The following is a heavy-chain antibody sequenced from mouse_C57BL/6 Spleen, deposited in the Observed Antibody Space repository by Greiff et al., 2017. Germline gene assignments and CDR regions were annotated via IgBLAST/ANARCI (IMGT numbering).Heavy chain of an antibody. Sequence: VQLQQSGPELVKPGASVKIPCKASGYTFTDYNMDWVKQSHGKSLEWIGDINPNNGGTIYNQKFKGKATLTVDKSSSTAYMELRSLTSEDTAVYYCARRTGTGEFAYWGQGTLVTVSA. D-gene: IGHD4-1*01. J-gene: IGHJ3*01. CDR3: ARRTGTGEFAY. CDR1: GYTFTDYN. V-gene: IGHV1-18*01. CDR2: INPNNGGT.